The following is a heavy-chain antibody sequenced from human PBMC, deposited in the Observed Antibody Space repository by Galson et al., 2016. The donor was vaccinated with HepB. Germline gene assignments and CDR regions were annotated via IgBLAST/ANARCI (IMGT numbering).Heavy chain of an antibody. CDR1: RFTFSDYA. CDR3: AKMDCGRDCPRDY. V-gene: IGHV3-30*18. D-gene: IGHD2-21*02. J-gene: IGHJ4*02. CDR2: ISQDGRDK. Sequence: SLRLSCAASRFTFSDYAMHWGRQAPCRALECVSVISQDGRDKQSADSVKGRFTVSRDNSNNTLFLQMNSLRVEDTAVYYCAKMDCGRDCPRDYWGQGTLVTVSS.